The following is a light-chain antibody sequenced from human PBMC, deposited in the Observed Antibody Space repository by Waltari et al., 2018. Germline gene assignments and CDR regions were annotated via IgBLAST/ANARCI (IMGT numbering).Light chain of an antibody. CDR2: DNN. CDR1: SSNIGNKF. V-gene: IGLV1-51*01. CDR3: SSYTSSTTPYV. Sequence: QSVLTQPPSVSAAPGQKVTISCSGSSSNIGNKFVSWYQQVPGTAPKRLLYDNNKRPSGSPDRFAGSKSGTSATLGITGLQTGDEADYYCSSYTSSTTPYVFGTGTKVTVL. J-gene: IGLJ1*01.